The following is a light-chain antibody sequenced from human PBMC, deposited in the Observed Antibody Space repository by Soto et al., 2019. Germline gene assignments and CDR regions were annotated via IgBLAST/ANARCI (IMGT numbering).Light chain of an antibody. CDR2: GAS. CDR3: QQYAVWPPQT. V-gene: IGKV3-15*01. J-gene: IGKJ1*01. Sequence: EFVLTQSPGTLSLSPGERATLSCRASQTVIRNLAWYQQKPGQTPRLLIFGASTRATGIPARFSGSGSGTEFTLTISSLQPEDFAVYYCQQYAVWPPQTFGQGTKVDI. CDR1: QTVIRN.